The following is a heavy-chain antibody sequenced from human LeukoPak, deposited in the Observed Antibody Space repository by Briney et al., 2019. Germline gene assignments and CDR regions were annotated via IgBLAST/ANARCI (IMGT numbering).Heavy chain of an antibody. CDR3: ARESNYHGSGTGWFDP. J-gene: IGHJ5*02. CDR2: FYYSGST. CDR1: GASISSYY. Sequence: SETLSLTCTVSGASISSYYWSWIRQPAGKGLEWIGYFYYSGSTYYNPSLKSRVTISVDTSKNQLSLKLSSVTAADTALYYCARESNYHGSGTGWFDPWGQGTLVTVSS. V-gene: IGHV4-59*12. D-gene: IGHD3-10*01.